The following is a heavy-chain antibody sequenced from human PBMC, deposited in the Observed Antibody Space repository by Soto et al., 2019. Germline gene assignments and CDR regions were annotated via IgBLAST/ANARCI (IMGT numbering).Heavy chain of an antibody. D-gene: IGHD2-15*01. V-gene: IGHV1-69*01. J-gene: IGHJ4*02. CDR1: GGSFSDSA. CDR3: ARGGIVAVPAALSSYDDYTHYRFDS. CDR2: IIPMFAAT. Sequence: QVQLAQSGAEVRSPGSSVKVSCRASGGSFSDSAFSWLRQAPGQGLEWVGGIIPMFAATKYAQRFQGRVTITADASTRTLYLALSSLTSDDSAVYFCARGGIVAVPAALSSYDDYTHYRFDSWGQGTLVSVS.